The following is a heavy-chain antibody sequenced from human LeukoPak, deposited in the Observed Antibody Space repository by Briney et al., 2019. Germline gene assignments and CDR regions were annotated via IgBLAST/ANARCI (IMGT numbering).Heavy chain of an antibody. CDR3: AKGYDFWSGYFDYFDY. V-gene: IGHV3-43*01. CDR2: ISWDGGST. CDR1: GFTFDDHT. Sequence: GGSLRLSCAASGFTFDDHTMHWVRQAPGKGLEWVSLISWDGGSTYYADSVKGRFTISRDNSKNSLYLQMNSLRTEDTALYYCAKGYDFWSGYFDYFDYWGPGNPGHRLL. D-gene: IGHD3-3*01. J-gene: IGHJ4*02.